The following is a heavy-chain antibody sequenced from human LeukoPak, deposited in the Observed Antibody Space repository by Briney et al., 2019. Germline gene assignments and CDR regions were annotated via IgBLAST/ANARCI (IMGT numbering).Heavy chain of an antibody. D-gene: IGHD6-13*01. CDR2: IYPGDSDT. J-gene: IGHJ4*02. CDR3: ARLLKQHLELAFDY. CDR1: GYTFTSYW. Sequence: GESLKISCKGSGYTFTSYWIAWVRQTPGKGLEWVAIIYPGDSDTRYSPSFQGRVTISADKSTTTAYLQWNSLKASDTAMYYCARLLKQHLELAFDYWGQGTLVTVSS. V-gene: IGHV5-51*01.